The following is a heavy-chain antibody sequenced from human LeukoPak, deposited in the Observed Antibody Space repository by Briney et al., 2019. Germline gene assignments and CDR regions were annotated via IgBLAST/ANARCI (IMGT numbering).Heavy chain of an antibody. Sequence: ASVKVSCKASGYIFTDYYLHWVRQAPGQGLEWMGWIKPNSGGTNFAQKFQGRFTMTRDTSISTAYLELTPLRSDDTAVFYCMRAVDDYTNLYWFDSWGQGTLVTVSS. CDR2: IKPNSGGT. D-gene: IGHD4-4*01. CDR1: GYIFTDYY. V-gene: IGHV1-2*02. CDR3: MRAVDDYTNLYWFDS. J-gene: IGHJ5*01.